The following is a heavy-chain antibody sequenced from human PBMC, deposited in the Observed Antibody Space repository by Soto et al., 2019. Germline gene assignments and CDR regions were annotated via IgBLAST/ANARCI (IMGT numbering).Heavy chain of an antibody. CDR3: ARDPEIAEGGYFDY. Sequence: ESGGGVVQPGRSLRLSCAASGFTFSSYAMHWVRQAPGKGLEWVAVISYDGSNKYYADSVKGRFTISRDNSKNTLYLQMNSLRAEDTAVYYCARDPEIAEGGYFDYWGQGTLVTVSS. V-gene: IGHV3-30-3*01. CDR2: ISYDGSNK. D-gene: IGHD3-16*01. J-gene: IGHJ4*02. CDR1: GFTFSSYA.